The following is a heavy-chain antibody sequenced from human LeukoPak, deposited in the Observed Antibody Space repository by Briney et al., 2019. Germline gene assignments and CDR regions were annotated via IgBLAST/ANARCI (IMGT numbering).Heavy chain of an antibody. J-gene: IGHJ6*02. CDR1: GFTFSSYG. CDR2: ISYDGSNK. CDR3: AKDFLEMGSGGNYYYGMDV. D-gene: IGHD2-15*01. V-gene: IGHV3-30*18. Sequence: QPGRSLRLSCAASGFTFSSYGMHWVRQAPGKGLEWVAVISYDGSNKYYADSVKGRFTISRDNSRNTLYLQMNSLRAEDTAVYYCAKDFLEMGSGGNYYYGMDVWGQGTTVTVSS.